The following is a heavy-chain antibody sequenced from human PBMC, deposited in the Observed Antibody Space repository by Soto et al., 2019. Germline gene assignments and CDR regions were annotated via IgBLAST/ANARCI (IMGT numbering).Heavy chain of an antibody. J-gene: IGHJ6*03. V-gene: IGHV1-2*04. Sequence: ASVKVSCKASGYTFTGYYMHWVRQAPGQGLEWMGWINPNSGGTNYAQKFQGWVTMTRDTSISTAYMELSRLRSDDTAVYYCARAQVGPFSGYYYYYYMDVWGKGTTVTVSS. CDR1: GYTFTGYY. CDR2: INPNSGGT. D-gene: IGHD3-10*01. CDR3: ARAQVGPFSGYYYYYYMDV.